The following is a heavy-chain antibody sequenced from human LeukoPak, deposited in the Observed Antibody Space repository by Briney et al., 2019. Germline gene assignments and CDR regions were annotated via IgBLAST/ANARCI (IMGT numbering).Heavy chain of an antibody. Sequence: ASVKVSCKASGYTFTGYYMHWVRQAPGPGLEWMGWINPNSGGTNYAQKFQGRVTMTRDTSNSTAYMELSRLRSDDTAVYYCARVRGDTGDYYYYGMDVWGQGTTVTVSS. D-gene: IGHD5-18*01. CDR3: ARVRGDTGDYYYYGMDV. J-gene: IGHJ6*02. CDR1: GYTFTGYY. V-gene: IGHV1-2*02. CDR2: INPNSGGT.